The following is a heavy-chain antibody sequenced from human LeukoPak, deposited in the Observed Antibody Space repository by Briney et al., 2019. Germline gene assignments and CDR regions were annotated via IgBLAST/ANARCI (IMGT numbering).Heavy chain of an antibody. V-gene: IGHV6-1*01. CDR3: ARGRRVYYGMDV. J-gene: IGHJ6*02. Sequence: SQTLSLTCAISGDSVSRYDAAWNWIRQSPSRGLEWLGRTHYGSGWINDYAVSLGSRIVVSADTSKNQFSLQLNSVTPEDTAVYYCARGRRVYYGMDVWGQGTTVTVSS. CDR2: THYGSGWIN. D-gene: IGHD6-6*01. CDR1: GDSVSRYDAA.